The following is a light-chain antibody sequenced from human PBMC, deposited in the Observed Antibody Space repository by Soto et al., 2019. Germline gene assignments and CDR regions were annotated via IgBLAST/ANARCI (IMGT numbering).Light chain of an antibody. CDR3: QKYNSAPLT. V-gene: IGKV1-27*01. Sequence: RRTQSPSSLSASVWDIVASTCLASQGIRNDLGWYQQKPGKAPKLLIYAASTLQAGVPSRFSGSGSGTDFTLTISSLQPEDVAAYYCQKYNSAPLTFGGGTKVDIK. CDR1: QGIRND. J-gene: IGKJ4*01. CDR2: AAS.